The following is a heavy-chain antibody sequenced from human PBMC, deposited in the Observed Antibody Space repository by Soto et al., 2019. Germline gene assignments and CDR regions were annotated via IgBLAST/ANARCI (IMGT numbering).Heavy chain of an antibody. CDR1: GFSFSSFG. CDR2: IWYDGSNK. J-gene: IGHJ6*02. CDR3: ARGGYSVAYGLDV. D-gene: IGHD2-15*01. V-gene: IGHV3-33*01. Sequence: QVQLVESGGGVVQPGRSLRLSCEAAGFSFSSFGMHWVRQAPGKGLEWVAVIWYDGSNKYYADSVKGRLTISRDNSKNTLYLRMNRLRAEATAVYYCARGGYSVAYGLDVWGRGTPV.